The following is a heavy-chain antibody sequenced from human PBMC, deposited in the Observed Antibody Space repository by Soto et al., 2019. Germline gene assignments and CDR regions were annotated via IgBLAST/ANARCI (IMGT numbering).Heavy chain of an antibody. CDR3: EKVYSTDITVIVPGYGSDI. D-gene: IGHD1-20*01. V-gene: IGHV3-23*01. Sequence: PGGYLRLSCEGFRFVFSRYATSWIRQILRKGPAWVAGISGNGRTTDYAAPLKRRFTISRDNSKNTWYLQMNSLRVEETAVYYCEKVYSTDITVIVPGYGSDIWGHGTTVTVSS. CDR2: ISGNGRTT. CDR1: RFVFSRYA. J-gene: IGHJ6*02.